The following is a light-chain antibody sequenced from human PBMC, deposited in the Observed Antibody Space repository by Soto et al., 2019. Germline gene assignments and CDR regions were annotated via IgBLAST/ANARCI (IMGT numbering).Light chain of an antibody. CDR3: QQYNGCPVT. Sequence: HLTLPPYLRSASIGDRVTIPCRASQSISSSLACYQQKPGKAPKLLIYNASTLKSGVPSRFSGSGSGTESTLTISSLQPEDFATYYCQQYNGCPVTFGQGTKVDI. CDR2: NAS. CDR1: QSISSS. J-gene: IGKJ1*01. V-gene: IGKV1-5*03.